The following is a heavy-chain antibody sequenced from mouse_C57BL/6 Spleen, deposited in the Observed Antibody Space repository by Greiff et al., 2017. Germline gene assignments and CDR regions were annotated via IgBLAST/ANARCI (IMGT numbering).Heavy chain of an antibody. Sequence: QVTLKESGPGILQSSQTLSLTCSFSGFSLSTSGMGVSWIRQPSGKGLEWLAHIYWDDDKRYNPSLESRLTISKDTSRNQVFLKITSVDTADTATYYCARTTVPYFDYWGQGTTRTVSS. V-gene: IGHV8-12*01. J-gene: IGHJ2*01. CDR2: IYWDDDK. CDR1: GFSLSTSGMG. CDR3: ARTTVPYFDY. D-gene: IGHD1-1*01.